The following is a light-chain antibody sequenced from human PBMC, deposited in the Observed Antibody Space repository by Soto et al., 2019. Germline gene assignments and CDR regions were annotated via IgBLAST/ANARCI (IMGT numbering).Light chain of an antibody. V-gene: IGKV3-20*01. CDR2: GAS. CDR3: QQYGSSGT. Sequence: LSLSPRERAPLSCRASQSVSSYLAWYQQKPGQAPRLLIYGASNRATGIPDRFSGSGSGTDFTLTISRLEPEDFAVYYCQQYGSSGTFGQGTKVDIK. CDR1: QSVSSY. J-gene: IGKJ1*01.